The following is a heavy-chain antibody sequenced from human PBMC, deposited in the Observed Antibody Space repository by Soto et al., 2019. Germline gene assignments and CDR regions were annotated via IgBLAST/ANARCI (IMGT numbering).Heavy chain of an antibody. CDR1: GGTISSGDYY. Sequence: PSETLSLTCTVSGGTISSGDYYWSWIRQPPGKGMEWIGYIYYSGSTYYNPSLKSRVTISVDTSKNQFSLKLSSVTAADTAVYYCARRAAGRVVVPAAMYWFDPWGQGTLVTVSS. D-gene: IGHD2-2*01. CDR3: ARRAAGRVVVPAAMYWFDP. CDR2: IYYSGST. V-gene: IGHV4-30-4*01. J-gene: IGHJ5*02.